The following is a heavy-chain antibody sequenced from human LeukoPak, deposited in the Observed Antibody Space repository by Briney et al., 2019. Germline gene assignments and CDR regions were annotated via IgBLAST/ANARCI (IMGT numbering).Heavy chain of an antibody. Sequence: GGSLRLSCAASGFTFSDHYMEWVRQAPGKGLEWVGRIRNKAKSHTTEYATSVKGRFTISRDDSKNSVYLQMNSLRAEDTAVYYCVRNSPSDYWGQGTLVTVSS. J-gene: IGHJ4*02. V-gene: IGHV3-72*01. CDR1: GFTFSDHY. D-gene: IGHD5-18*01. CDR2: IRNKAKSHTT. CDR3: VRNSPSDY.